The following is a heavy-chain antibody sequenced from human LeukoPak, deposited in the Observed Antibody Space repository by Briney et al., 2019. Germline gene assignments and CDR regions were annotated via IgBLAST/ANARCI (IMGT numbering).Heavy chain of an antibody. CDR2: ISGGGGYT. CDR1: GFTFSSYG. V-gene: IGHV3-23*01. CDR3: AKTTVGYSSGRYPGWPADC. J-gene: IGHJ4*02. D-gene: IGHD6-19*01. Sequence: PGGSLRLSCEGSGFTFSSYGMSWVRQAPGKGLEWVSGISGGGGYTYYADSVKGRFTISRDNSKNTVYLQMNSLTADDTAVYYCAKTTVGYSSGRYPGWPADCWGQGTLVTVSS.